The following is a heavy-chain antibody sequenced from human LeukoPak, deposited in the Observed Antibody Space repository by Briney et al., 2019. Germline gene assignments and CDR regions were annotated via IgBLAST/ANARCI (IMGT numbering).Heavy chain of an antibody. CDR1: GFTFSSYG. CDR3: TRFLFYYDSSGHYDYFDY. Sequence: PGGSLRLSCAASGFTFSSYGMSWVRQAPGKGLKWVSAISGSGGSTYYADSVKGRITISRDNSKNTLYLQMNSLRAEDTAVYYCTRFLFYYDSSGHYDYFDYWGQGTLVTVSS. J-gene: IGHJ4*02. V-gene: IGHV3-23*01. D-gene: IGHD3-22*01. CDR2: ISGSGGST.